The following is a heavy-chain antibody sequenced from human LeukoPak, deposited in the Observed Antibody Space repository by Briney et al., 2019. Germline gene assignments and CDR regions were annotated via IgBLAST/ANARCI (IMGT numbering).Heavy chain of an antibody. CDR1: GYSIRTDYY. V-gene: IGHV4-38-2*02. J-gene: IGHJ4*02. D-gene: IGHD3-9*01. CDR3: ARRPLRYFDWLFDATYYFDY. Sequence: PSETLSLICTVSGYSIRTDYYWGWIRQPPGKGPEWIGTIYKSGNTYYNPSLRSRVTISVDTSKNQFSLNLTSVTAADTAVYYCARRPLRYFDWLFDATYYFDYWGQGTLVTVSS. CDR2: IYKSGNT.